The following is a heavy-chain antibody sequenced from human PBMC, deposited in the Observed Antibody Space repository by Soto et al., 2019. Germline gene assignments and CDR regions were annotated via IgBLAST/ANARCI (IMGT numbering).Heavy chain of an antibody. V-gene: IGHV3-23*01. J-gene: IGHJ4*02. D-gene: IGHD6-13*01. CDR3: AKDQGSSWYEIDY. Sequence: EVQLLESGGGLVQPGGSLRLSCAASGFTFSNYAVTWVRQAPGKGLEWVSTISGSGGSTYYADSVKGRFTISRDNSKNTLYLQMNSLMAEHTAVYYCAKDQGSSWYEIDYWGQGTLVTVSS. CDR2: ISGSGGST. CDR1: GFTFSNYA.